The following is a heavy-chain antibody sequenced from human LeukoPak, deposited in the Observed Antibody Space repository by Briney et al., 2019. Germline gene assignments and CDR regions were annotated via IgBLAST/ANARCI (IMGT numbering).Heavy chain of an antibody. V-gene: IGHV5-51*01. CDR3: ARLLGDYDILTGYGYYFDY. Sequence: GESLKISCKGSGYSFTSYWIGWVRQMPGKGLEWMGIIYPGDSDTRYSPPFQGQVTISADKSISTAYLQWSSLKASDTAMYYCARLLGDYDILTGYGYYFDYWGQGTLVTVSS. J-gene: IGHJ4*02. D-gene: IGHD3-9*01. CDR2: IYPGDSDT. CDR1: GYSFTSYW.